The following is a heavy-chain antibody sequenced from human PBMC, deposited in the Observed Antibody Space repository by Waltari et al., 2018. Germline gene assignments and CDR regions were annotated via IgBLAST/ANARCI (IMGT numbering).Heavy chain of an antibody. D-gene: IGHD6-13*01. Sequence: QVQLVQSGAEVKKPGSSVKVSCQASGGTFSSYALSWVRQAPGQGLEWMGGIIPIFGTANYAQKFQGRVTITADESTSTADMELSSLRSEDTAVYYCARGYSSSWDFQHWGQGTLVTGSS. J-gene: IGHJ1*01. CDR3: ARGYSSSWDFQH. CDR2: IIPIFGTA. CDR1: GGTFSSYA. V-gene: IGHV1-69*13.